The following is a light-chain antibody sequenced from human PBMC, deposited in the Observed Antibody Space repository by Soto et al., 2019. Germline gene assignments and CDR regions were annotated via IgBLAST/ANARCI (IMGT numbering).Light chain of an antibody. CDR3: AAWDDSLNGYV. Sequence: QSVLTQPPSASGTPGQRVTISCSGGSSNIGTNAVNWYQQLPGTAPKLLIYNNNQRPSGVPDRFSGSKSGTSASLAISGLQSEDEADYYCAAWDDSLNGYVFGTGTKVNRP. CDR2: NNN. CDR1: SSNIGTNA. V-gene: IGLV1-44*01. J-gene: IGLJ1*01.